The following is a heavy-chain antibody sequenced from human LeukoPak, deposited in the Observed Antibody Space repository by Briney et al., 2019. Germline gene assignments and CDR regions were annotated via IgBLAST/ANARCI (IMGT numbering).Heavy chain of an antibody. D-gene: IGHD3-16*01. V-gene: IGHV4-59*01. Sequence: SETLSLTCTVSDGSTSSYHWSWIRQPPGKGLEWIGYIYYSGSDNYSPSLRSRITISIDTSKNQFSLKVRSVTAADTAIYYCARIFSGGFRPDYFDSWGQGTLVTVSS. J-gene: IGHJ4*02. CDR3: ARIFSGGFRPDYFDS. CDR1: DGSTSSYH. CDR2: IYYSGSD.